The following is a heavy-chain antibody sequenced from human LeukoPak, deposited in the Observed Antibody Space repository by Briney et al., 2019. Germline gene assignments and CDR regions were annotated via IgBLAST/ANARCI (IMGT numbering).Heavy chain of an antibody. CDR3: ERHGLGRGVYITRQYNYYMDV. D-gene: IGHD3-10*01. CDR2: INQSGST. CDR1: GGSFSTYY. V-gene: IGHV4-34*01. Sequence: SETLSLTCAVYGGSFSTYYWSWVRQPPGSGLEWIGEINQSGSTNYSPSLKRRVTVSIDTSKNQFSLKMSSLTAADTAIYFCERHGLGRGVYITRQYNYYMDVWGTGTTVTVSS. J-gene: IGHJ6*04.